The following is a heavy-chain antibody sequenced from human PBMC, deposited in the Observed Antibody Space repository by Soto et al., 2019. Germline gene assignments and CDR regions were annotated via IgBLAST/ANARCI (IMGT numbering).Heavy chain of an antibody. CDR1: GYSFTTYW. J-gene: IGHJ3*02. CDR3: ARTLRYSGHYPDSFDI. V-gene: IGHV5-51*01. CDR2: IYPGDSDT. D-gene: IGHD1-26*01. Sequence: PGESLKISCKGSGYSFTTYWIVWVRQMPGKGLEWLGIIYPGDSDTRYSPSFQGQVTISADKSISTAYLQWSSLRASDTAMYYCARTLRYSGHYPDSFDIWGQGTMVTVSS.